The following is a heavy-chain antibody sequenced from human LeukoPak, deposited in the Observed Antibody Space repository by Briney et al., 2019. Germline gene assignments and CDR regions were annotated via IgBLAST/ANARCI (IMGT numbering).Heavy chain of an antibody. Sequence: PGGSLRLSCAASGFTFSSHWMSWVRQAPGKGLEWVSGISWNSGSIGYADSVKGRFTISRDNAKNSLYLQMNSLRAEDTALYYCAKGIFTGIAAAGAIDYWGQGTLVTVSS. CDR2: ISWNSGSI. CDR1: GFTFSSHW. CDR3: AKGIFTGIAAAGAIDY. D-gene: IGHD6-13*01. V-gene: IGHV3-9*01. J-gene: IGHJ4*02.